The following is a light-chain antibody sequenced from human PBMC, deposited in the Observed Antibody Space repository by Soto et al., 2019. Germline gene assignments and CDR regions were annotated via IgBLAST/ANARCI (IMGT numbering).Light chain of an antibody. V-gene: IGKV3-20*01. CDR1: QSVSSSY. Sequence: EIVLTQSPGTLSLSPGERATLSCRASQSVSSSYLAWYQQKPGQAPRLLIYGASSRATGIPDRFSGSGSGTDLTITISRLEPEDFAVYYCQQYGSSPYTFGQGTNLEIK. CDR3: QQYGSSPYT. J-gene: IGKJ2*01. CDR2: GAS.